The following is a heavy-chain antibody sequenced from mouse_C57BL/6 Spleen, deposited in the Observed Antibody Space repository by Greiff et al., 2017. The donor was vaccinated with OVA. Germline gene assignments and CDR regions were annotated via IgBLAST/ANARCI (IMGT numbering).Heavy chain of an antibody. D-gene: IGHD2-4*01. J-gene: IGHJ4*01. CDR1: GYTFTSYW. Sequence: QVQLQQPGAELVRPGSSVKLSCKASGYTFTSYWMHWVKQRPIQGLEWIGNIDPSDSETHYNQKFKDKATLTVDKSSSTAYMQLSSLTSEDSAVYYCARYDHYDVNYAMDYWGQGTSVTVSS. CDR2: IDPSDSET. V-gene: IGHV1-52*01. CDR3: ARYDHYDVNYAMDY.